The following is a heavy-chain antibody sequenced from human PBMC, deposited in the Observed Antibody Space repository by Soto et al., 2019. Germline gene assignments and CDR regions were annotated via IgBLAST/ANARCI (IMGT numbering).Heavy chain of an antibody. V-gene: IGHV4-31*03. CDR3: ARWVGAPSFDY. J-gene: IGHJ4*02. D-gene: IGHD1-26*01. Sequence: QVQLQESGPGLVKPSQTLSLTCTVSGGSISSGGYYWSWIRQHPGKGLEWIGYIYYSGSTYYNPSLKSRVNIYVDTSKNQFSLKMSSVTAADTAVYYCARWVGAPSFDYWGQGTLVTVSS. CDR2: IYYSGST. CDR1: GGSISSGGYY.